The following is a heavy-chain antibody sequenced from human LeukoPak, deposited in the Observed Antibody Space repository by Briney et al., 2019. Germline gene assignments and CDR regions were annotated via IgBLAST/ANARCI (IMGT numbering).Heavy chain of an antibody. CDR3: ARGLAGYSGGDDAFDI. D-gene: IGHD6-19*01. V-gene: IGHV4-59*01. J-gene: IGHJ3*02. Sequence: SETLSLACTVSGGSISSYYWSWFRQVPGKGLEWIGYIYYSGSTNYNPSLKSRVTISVDTSKNQFSLKVNSVTAADTAVYYCARGLAGYSGGDDAFDIWGQGTMVTVSS. CDR2: IYYSGST. CDR1: GGSISSYY.